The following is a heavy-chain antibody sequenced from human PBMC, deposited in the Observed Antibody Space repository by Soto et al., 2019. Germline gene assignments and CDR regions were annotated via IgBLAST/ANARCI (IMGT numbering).Heavy chain of an antibody. V-gene: IGHV4-61*01. D-gene: IGHD6-19*01. Sequence: PSETLSLTCTVSGGSVSSGSYYWSWIRQPPGKGLEWIGYIYYSGSTNYNPSLMSRVTISVDTSKNQFSLKLSSVTAADTAVYYCPFSVAGTYYYYGMDVWGQGTTVTVSS. CDR2: IYYSGST. J-gene: IGHJ6*02. CDR3: PFSVAGTYYYYGMDV. CDR1: GGSVSSGSYY.